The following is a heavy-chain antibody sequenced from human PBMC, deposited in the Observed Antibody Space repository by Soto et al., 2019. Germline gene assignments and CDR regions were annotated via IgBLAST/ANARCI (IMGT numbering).Heavy chain of an antibody. CDR1: GGSISSYY. CDR3: ARESDYGAFDY. V-gene: IGHV4-59*01. CDR2: IYYSGST. J-gene: IGHJ4*02. Sequence: SETLSLTCTVSGGSISSYYWSWIRQPPGKGLEWIGYIYYSGSTNYNPSLKSRVTISVDTSKNQFSLKLSSVTAADTAVYYCARESDYGAFDYWGQGTLVTVSS. D-gene: IGHD4-17*01.